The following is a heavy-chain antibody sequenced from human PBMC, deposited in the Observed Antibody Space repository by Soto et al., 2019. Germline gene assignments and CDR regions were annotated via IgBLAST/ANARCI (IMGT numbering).Heavy chain of an antibody. CDR1: GFTFSSYA. CDR2: ISYDGSNK. Sequence: QVQLVESGGGVVQPGRSLRLSCAASGFTFSSYAMHWVRQAPGKGLEWVAVISYDGSNKYYADSVKGRFTISRDNSKNPLYMKRNSVGAETRVVYYWGRDPGGGGQEPLVPVP. V-gene: IGHV3-30-3*01. CDR3: GRDPGG. J-gene: IGHJ4*02. D-gene: IGHD3-16*01.